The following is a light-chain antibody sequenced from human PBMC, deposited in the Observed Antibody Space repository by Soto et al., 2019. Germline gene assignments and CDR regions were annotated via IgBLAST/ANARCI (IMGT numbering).Light chain of an antibody. J-gene: IGKJ5*01. Sequence: EIMMTQSPATLSVSPVERATLSCRASQSVSNNVAWYQQKPGQAPRLLIYYASTRATGIPARFSGSGSGTEFTLTISSLQSEDFALYYCQQYNNWPPITFGQGTRLEIK. CDR3: QQYNNWPPIT. V-gene: IGKV3-15*01. CDR2: YAS. CDR1: QSVSNN.